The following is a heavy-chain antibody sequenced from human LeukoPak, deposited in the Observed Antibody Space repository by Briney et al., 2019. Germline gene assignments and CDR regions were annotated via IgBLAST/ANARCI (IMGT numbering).Heavy chain of an antibody. CDR2: TYYRSKWYN. CDR1: GDSVSSKSAA. D-gene: IGHD5-18*01. Sequence: SQTLSLTCAISGDSVSSKSAAWNWIRQSPSRGLEWLGRTYYRSKWYNEYAVPVKSRVIINPDTSKNQFSLQLNSMTPEDTAVYYCARTAMRVVDSWGQGTLVTVSS. J-gene: IGHJ4*02. V-gene: IGHV6-1*01. CDR3: ARTAMRVVDS.